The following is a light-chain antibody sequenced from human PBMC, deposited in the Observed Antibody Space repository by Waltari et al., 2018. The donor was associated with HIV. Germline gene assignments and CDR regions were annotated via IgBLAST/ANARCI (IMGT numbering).Light chain of an antibody. CDR2: DVK. CDR3: CSYTSGSTHV. CDR1: RSDIGDYNY. V-gene: IGLV2-14*03. J-gene: IGLJ1*01. Sequence: ITISCSGFRSDIGDYNYVSWYQQYQGKVPKLIIYDVKYRPSGVSNRFSGSKSDSAAFLNISGLQTEDEAVYHCCSYTSGSTHVFGTGTEVTVL.